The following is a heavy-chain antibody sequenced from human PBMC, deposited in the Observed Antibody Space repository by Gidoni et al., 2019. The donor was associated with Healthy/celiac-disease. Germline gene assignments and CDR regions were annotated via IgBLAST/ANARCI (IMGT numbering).Heavy chain of an antibody. D-gene: IGHD3-10*01. J-gene: IGHJ4*02. CDR1: GGSLSSYY. CDR2: IYYSGST. Sequence: QVQLQESGPGLAKPSETLSLTCTGSGGSLSSYYWSWIRQPPGKGLEWIGYIYYSGSTNYNPSLQSRVTISVDTSKNQFSLKLSSVTAADTAVYYCARQAYYGSGSYSYDYWGQGTLVTVSS. V-gene: IGHV4-59*08. CDR3: ARQAYYGSGSYSYDY.